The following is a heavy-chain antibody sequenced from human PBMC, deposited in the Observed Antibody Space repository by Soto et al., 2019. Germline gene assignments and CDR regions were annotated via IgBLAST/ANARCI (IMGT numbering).Heavy chain of an antibody. Sequence: QITLKESGPTLVKPTQTLTLTCTFSGLSLTTSGVGVSWIRQPPGKALEWLAVIYWDNDKRFSPSLKTRLTTTRDTANNQVILTMTNMDPVDTATLCCSQGAPGSYYGMDVWGQGTTVTVSS. CDR3: SQGAPGSYYGMDV. CDR1: GLSLTTSGVG. V-gene: IGHV2-5*02. CDR2: IYWDNDK. D-gene: IGHD3-10*01. J-gene: IGHJ6*02.